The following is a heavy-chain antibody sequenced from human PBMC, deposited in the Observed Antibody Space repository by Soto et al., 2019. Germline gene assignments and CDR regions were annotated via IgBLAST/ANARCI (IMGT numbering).Heavy chain of an antibody. V-gene: IGHV1-69*13. Sequence: SVKVSCKASGGTFSSYAISLVRQAPGQGLEWMGGIIPIFGTANYAQKFQGRVTITADESTSTAYMELSSLRSDDTAVYYCARELRFLEWLLYDYWGQGTLVTVSS. CDR3: ARELRFLEWLLYDY. CDR1: GGTFSSYA. J-gene: IGHJ4*02. CDR2: IIPIFGTA. D-gene: IGHD3-3*01.